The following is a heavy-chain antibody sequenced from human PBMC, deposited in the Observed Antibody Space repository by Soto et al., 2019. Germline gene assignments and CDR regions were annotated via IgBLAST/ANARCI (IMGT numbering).Heavy chain of an antibody. V-gene: IGHV3-23*01. CDR2: VDGGGYDT. J-gene: IGHJ4*02. CDR3: AREIFAAAYAATSAFDL. Sequence: PGGSLRLSCAASGFTFSSHAMGWLRQAPGTGPEWVAFVDGGGYDTSYADSVKGRFTISRDNSDNSLYLHMDSLRAEDTGRYFCAREIFAAAYAATSAFDLWGQGTQLTVSS. D-gene: IGHD2-8*01. CDR1: GFTFSSHA.